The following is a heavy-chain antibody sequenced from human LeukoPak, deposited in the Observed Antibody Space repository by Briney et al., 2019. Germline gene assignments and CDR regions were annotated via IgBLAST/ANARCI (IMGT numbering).Heavy chain of an antibody. Sequence: PSETLSLTCTVSGGSISSYYWSWLRQPAGKGLEWIGRIYTSGSTNYNPSLKSRVTMSVDTSKHQFSLKLSSVTAADTAVYYCARDGNYYDSSGYVDYWGQGTLVTVSS. CDR3: ARDGNYYDSSGYVDY. D-gene: IGHD3-22*01. V-gene: IGHV4-4*07. CDR1: GGSISSYY. J-gene: IGHJ4*02. CDR2: IYTSGST.